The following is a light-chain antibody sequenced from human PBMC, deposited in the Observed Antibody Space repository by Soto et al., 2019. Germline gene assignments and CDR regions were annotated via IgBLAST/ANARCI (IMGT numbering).Light chain of an antibody. V-gene: IGKV3-20*01. J-gene: IGKJ5*01. CDR2: GAS. CDR3: QHYGSSPPIT. CDR1: QSVSSSY. Sequence: ELVLTQSPATLSLSPGERATLSCRASQSVSSSYLAWYQQKPGQAPRLLIYGASSRATGIPDRFSGGGSGTDFTLTVSRLEPEDFAVYYCQHYGSSPPITFGQGTRLEI.